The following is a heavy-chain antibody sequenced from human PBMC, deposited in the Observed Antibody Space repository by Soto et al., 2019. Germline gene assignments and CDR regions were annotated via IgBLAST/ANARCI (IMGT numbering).Heavy chain of an antibody. CDR3: ARLGNYYQSLDP. J-gene: IGHJ5*02. V-gene: IGHV4-61*08. Sequence: SETLSLTCTVSGGSISSGGYYWSWIRQHPGKGLEWVGYIYYGGTTSYNPSLKSRVTISLETSKSQFSLRLSSVTAADTAVYYCARLGNYYQSLDPWGHGTLVTVSS. D-gene: IGHD4-4*01. CDR1: GGSISSGGYY. CDR2: IYYGGTT.